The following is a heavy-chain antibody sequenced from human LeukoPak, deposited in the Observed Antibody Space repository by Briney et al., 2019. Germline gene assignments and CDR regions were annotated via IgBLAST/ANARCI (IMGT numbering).Heavy chain of an antibody. CDR3: ARVGEAAALGWFDP. CDR1: GGSISGYY. D-gene: IGHD6-13*01. Sequence: SETLSLTCTVSGGSISGYYWSWIRQSPEKGLEFIGFIYGNGITNYNPSLRGRATFSLDTSKNLFFLKLTSVTAADTAVYFCARVGEAAALGWFDPWGQGTLVTVSS. J-gene: IGHJ5*02. CDR2: IYGNGIT. V-gene: IGHV4-59*01.